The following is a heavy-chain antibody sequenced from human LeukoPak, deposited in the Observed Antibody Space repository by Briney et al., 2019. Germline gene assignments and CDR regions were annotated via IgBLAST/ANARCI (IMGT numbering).Heavy chain of an antibody. V-gene: IGHV3-30*04. CDR3: ARDTYYYGMDV. Sequence: GGSLRLSCAASGFTFSSYAMHWVRQAPGKGLEWVAVISYDGSNKYYADSVKGRFTISRDNSKNTLYLQMNSLRAEDTAVYYCARDTYYYGMDVWGQGTTVTVSS. CDR2: ISYDGSNK. J-gene: IGHJ6*02. CDR1: GFTFSSYA.